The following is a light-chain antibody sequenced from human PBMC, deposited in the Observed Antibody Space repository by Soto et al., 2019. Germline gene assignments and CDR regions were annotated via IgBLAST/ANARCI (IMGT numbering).Light chain of an antibody. CDR3: QHYVNWPLT. J-gene: IGKJ4*01. CDR2: DTS. Sequence: EIVMTQSPATLSVSPGEGTNLSCRASQGIGDTLAWYQQKPGQTPRLLIYDTSIRATGVPARFSGSRSGAECTLTISSLQSEDFAVYSCQHYVNWPLTFGGGTKVESK. CDR1: QGIGDT. V-gene: IGKV3-15*01.